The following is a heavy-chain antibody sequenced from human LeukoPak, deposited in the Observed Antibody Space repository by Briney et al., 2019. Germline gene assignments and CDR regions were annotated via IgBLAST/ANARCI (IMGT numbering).Heavy chain of an antibody. CDR2: FKSKTDGGTI. CDR1: GFTFNNAW. J-gene: IGHJ4*02. V-gene: IGHV3-15*07. CDR3: TTGGYRYGDDY. Sequence: GGSLRLSCAASGFTFNNAWMNWVRQAPGKGLEWVGRFKSKTDGGTIDYATPVKGRFTISRDDSKNTLYLQMNSLKTEDTAVYYCTTGGYRYGDDYWGQGTLVTVSS. D-gene: IGHD5-18*01.